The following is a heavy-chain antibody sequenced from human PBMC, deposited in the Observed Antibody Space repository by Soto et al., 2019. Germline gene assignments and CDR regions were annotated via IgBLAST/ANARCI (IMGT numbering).Heavy chain of an antibody. Sequence: EVQLLESGGGLVQPGGSLRLSCAASGFTFSSYAMSWVRQAPGKGLEWVSAISGSGGSTYYADSLKGWFTIPSDNSKNTLYRQMNSLRAEDTAVYYCAKVFRITMVRGVPFDYWGQGTLVTVSS. CDR1: GFTFSSYA. CDR3: AKVFRITMVRGVPFDY. J-gene: IGHJ4*02. CDR2: ISGSGGST. D-gene: IGHD3-10*01. V-gene: IGHV3-23*01.